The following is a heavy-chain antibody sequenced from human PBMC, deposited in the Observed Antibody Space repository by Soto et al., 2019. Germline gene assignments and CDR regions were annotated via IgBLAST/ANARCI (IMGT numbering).Heavy chain of an antibody. CDR1: GDSVSSNTAS. CDR3: AKGDNLGPKTGYAFDP. D-gene: IGHD5-12*01. J-gene: IGHJ5*02. Sequence: SQTLSLTCAISGDSVSSNTASWNWISQSPSRGLEWLGRTYFRSKWYNDYAVSVKSRIIINPDTSNNQFSLQLNSVIPEDTAVYFCAKGDNLGPKTGYAFDPWGQGIMVTVS. V-gene: IGHV6-1*01. CDR2: TYFRSKWYN.